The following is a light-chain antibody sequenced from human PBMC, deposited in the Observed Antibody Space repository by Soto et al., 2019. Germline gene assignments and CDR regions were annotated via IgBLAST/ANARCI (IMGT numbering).Light chain of an antibody. J-gene: IGLJ3*02. CDR2: YDD. CDR3: AAWDDSLNGVV. V-gene: IGLV1-36*01. Sequence: QSVLTQPPSVSGAPRQRVTISCSGGRSNIGDNAVNWYQQLPGKAPKLLIYYDDLMASGVSDRFSGTKSGTSASLAISGLQSEDEADYYCAAWDDSLNGVVFGGGTKLTVL. CDR1: RSNIGDNA.